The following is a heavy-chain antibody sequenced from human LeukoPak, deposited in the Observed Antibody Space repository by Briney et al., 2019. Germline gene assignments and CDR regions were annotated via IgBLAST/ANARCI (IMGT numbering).Heavy chain of an antibody. Sequence: ASVKVSCKASGYTFTGYYMHWVRQAPGQGLEWMGWINPNSGGTNYAQKFQGRVTMTRDTSISTAYMELSRLRSDDTAVYYCARARAVYDSSGRIRGHDAFDIWGQGTMVTVSS. J-gene: IGHJ3*02. V-gene: IGHV1-2*02. CDR2: INPNSGGT. CDR1: GYTFTGYY. CDR3: ARARAVYDSSGRIRGHDAFDI. D-gene: IGHD3-22*01.